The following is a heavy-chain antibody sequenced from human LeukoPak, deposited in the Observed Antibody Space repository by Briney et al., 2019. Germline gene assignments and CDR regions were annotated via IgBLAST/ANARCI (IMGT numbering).Heavy chain of an antibody. CDR3: VRDVYYVEGSDP. CDR2: IHKNGHT. V-gene: IGHV3-53*01. CDR1: GFSLRAKH. Sequence: GGSLRHSCSASGFSLRAKHMTWVPQAPGKGLEPVSIIHKNGHTQYADSVRGRFTLSRDKSKNTLYLQMNNLRAGDTAVYYCVRDVYYVEGSDPWGQGTLVTVSS. D-gene: IGHD3-16*01. J-gene: IGHJ5*02.